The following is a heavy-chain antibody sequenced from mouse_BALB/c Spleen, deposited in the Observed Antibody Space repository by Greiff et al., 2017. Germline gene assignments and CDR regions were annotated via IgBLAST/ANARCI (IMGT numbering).Heavy chain of an antibody. CDR1: GFNIKDYY. D-gene: IGHD2-10*02. V-gene: IGHV14-1*02. CDR3: ARDEVYGNPFAY. J-gene: IGHJ3*01. Sequence: EVKLQQSGAELVRPGALVKLSCKASGFNIKDYYMHWVKQRPEQGLEWIGWIDPENGNTIYDPKFQGKASITADTSSNTAYLQLSSLTSEDTAVYYCARDEVYGNPFAYWGQGTLVTVSA. CDR2: IDPENGNT.